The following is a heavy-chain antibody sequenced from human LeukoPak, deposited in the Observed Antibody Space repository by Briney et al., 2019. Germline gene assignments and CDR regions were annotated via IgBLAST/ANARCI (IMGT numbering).Heavy chain of an antibody. Sequence: GGSLRLSCAASGFTFSSYGMHWVRQAPGKGLEWVAVIGRDGSNKVYRDSVKGRFTISRDNSKNMLYLQMNSLRAEDTAVYYCAKDRSPTHYYGSGGYFDYWGQGTLVTVSS. CDR1: GFTFSSYG. J-gene: IGHJ4*02. D-gene: IGHD3-10*01. V-gene: IGHV3-30*02. CDR3: AKDRSPTHYYGSGGYFDY. CDR2: IGRDGSNK.